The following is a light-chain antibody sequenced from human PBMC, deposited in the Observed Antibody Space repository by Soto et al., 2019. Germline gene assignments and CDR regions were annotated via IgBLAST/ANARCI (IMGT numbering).Light chain of an antibody. V-gene: IGKV3-20*01. Sequence: EIVLTLSPGTLSLSPGERATLSCRASQSISSNYLAWYQQKPGQAPRLLIYGASSRATGIPDRFSGSGSGTDFTLTISRLEPEDSAIYYCQQYGSWTFGQGTKVEIK. CDR2: GAS. CDR3: QQYGSWT. CDR1: QSISSNY. J-gene: IGKJ1*01.